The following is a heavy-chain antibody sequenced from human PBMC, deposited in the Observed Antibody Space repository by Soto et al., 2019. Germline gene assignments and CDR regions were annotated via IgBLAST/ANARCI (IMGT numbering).Heavy chain of an antibody. CDR3: AKDSWAIFGVPAGEYYAMDV. Sequence: GGSLRLSCVASGFTFENYATSWVRQAPGKGLEWVSAISGSGGTTYYSDSVKGRFTISRDNSKNTVYLQMNDLRVEDAAEYFCAKDSWAIFGVPAGEYYAMDVWGQGTTVPVSS. CDR2: ISGSGGTT. D-gene: IGHD3-3*01. J-gene: IGHJ6*02. CDR1: GFTFENYA. V-gene: IGHV3-23*01.